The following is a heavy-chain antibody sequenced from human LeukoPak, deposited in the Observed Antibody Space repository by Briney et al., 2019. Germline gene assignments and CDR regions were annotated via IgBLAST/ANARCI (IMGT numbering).Heavy chain of an antibody. CDR2: IHTSGST. CDR3: ARRGYSYGYRSYYYMDV. D-gene: IGHD5-18*01. Sequence: SQTLSLTCTVSGGSISSGNYYWSWIRPRAGKGLEWIGRIHTSGSTNYNPSPKRRVTISVDTSKNQFSPKVSSVTAADTAVYYCARRGYSYGYRSYYYMDVWGKGTTVTISS. V-gene: IGHV4-61*02. J-gene: IGHJ6*03. CDR1: GGSISSGNYY.